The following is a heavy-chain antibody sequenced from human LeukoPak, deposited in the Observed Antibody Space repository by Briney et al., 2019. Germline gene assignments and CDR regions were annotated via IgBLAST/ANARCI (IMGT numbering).Heavy chain of an antibody. V-gene: IGHV4-61*02. Sequence: SETLSLTCTVSGGSISSGSYHWSWIRQPAGKGLEWIGRIYTSGSTNYNPSLKSRVTISVDTSKNQFSLKLSSVTAADTAVYYCASTSIVVVPAAKGDYYYMDVWGKGTTVTVSS. CDR3: ASTSIVVVPAAKGDYYYMDV. CDR1: GGSISSGSYH. D-gene: IGHD2-2*01. J-gene: IGHJ6*03. CDR2: IYTSGST.